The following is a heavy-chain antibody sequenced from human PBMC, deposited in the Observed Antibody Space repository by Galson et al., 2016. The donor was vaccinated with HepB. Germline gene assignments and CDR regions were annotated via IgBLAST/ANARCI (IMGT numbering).Heavy chain of an antibody. CDR2: ISSSGNTI. V-gene: IGHV3-11*01. J-gene: IGHJ5*02. D-gene: IGHD6-19*01. Sequence: SLRLSCAASRFTFSDYYMSWIRQAPGKGLEWISYISSSGNTIYYADSVKGRFTISRDNAKNSLYLQMNSLRADDTAVYYCARDFGIGYGSPAWGQGTLVTVSS. CDR3: ARDFGIGYGSPA. CDR1: RFTFSDYY.